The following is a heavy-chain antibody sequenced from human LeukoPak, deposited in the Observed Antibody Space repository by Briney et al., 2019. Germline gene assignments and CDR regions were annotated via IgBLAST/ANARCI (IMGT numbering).Heavy chain of an antibody. CDR2: IIPILGIA. D-gene: IGHD1-26*01. Sequence: SVKVSCKASGGTFSSYAISWVRQAPGQGLEWMGRIIPILGIANYAQKFQGRVTITADKSTSTAYMELSSLRSEDTAVYYCARDREVDNYFDYWGQGTLVTVSS. V-gene: IGHV1-69*04. CDR1: GGTFSSYA. CDR3: ARDREVDNYFDY. J-gene: IGHJ4*02.